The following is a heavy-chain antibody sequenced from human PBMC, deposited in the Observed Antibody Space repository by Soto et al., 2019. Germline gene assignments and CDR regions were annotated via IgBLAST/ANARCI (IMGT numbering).Heavy chain of an antibody. CDR2: INDFNGNT. CDR1: GYTFTNYG. CDR3: ARNSRWLQEGPLGY. Sequence: QVQLLQSGAEVKKPGASVKVSCKSSGYTFTNYGLNWVRQAPGQGLEWMGWINDFNGNTNYAQKFQGRVTMTRDTSTSTAYMELRNLRSDDTAVYYCARNSRWLQEGPLGYWGQGTLVTVSS. D-gene: IGHD5-12*01. J-gene: IGHJ4*02. V-gene: IGHV1-18*04.